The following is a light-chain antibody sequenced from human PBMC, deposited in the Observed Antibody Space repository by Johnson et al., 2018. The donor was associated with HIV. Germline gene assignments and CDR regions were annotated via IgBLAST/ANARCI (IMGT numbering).Light chain of an antibody. CDR3: GTWDSSLRVGF. CDR2: DNN. V-gene: IGLV1-51*01. Sequence: QPVLTQPPSVSAAPGQKVTISCSGSSSNIGNNYVSWYQQLPGRAPKLLIYDNNKRPSGIPDRFSGSKSGTSATLAITGLQTGDEADYYCGTWDSSLRVGFFGTGTKVTVL. J-gene: IGLJ1*01. CDR1: SSNIGNNY.